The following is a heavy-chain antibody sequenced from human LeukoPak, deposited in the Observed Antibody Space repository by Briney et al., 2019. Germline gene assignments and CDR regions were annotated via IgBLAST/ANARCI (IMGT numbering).Heavy chain of an antibody. D-gene: IGHD6-6*01. Sequence: SVEVSCKASGGTFSSYAISWVRQAPGQGLEWMGGIIPIFGTANYAQKFQGRVTITADESTSTAYMELSSLRSEDTAVYYCARSLEWGAARIDYWGQGTLVTVSS. V-gene: IGHV1-69*13. CDR1: GGTFSSYA. J-gene: IGHJ4*02. CDR2: IIPIFGTA. CDR3: ARSLEWGAARIDY.